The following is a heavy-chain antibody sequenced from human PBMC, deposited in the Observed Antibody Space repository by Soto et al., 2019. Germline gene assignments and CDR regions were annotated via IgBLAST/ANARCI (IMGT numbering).Heavy chain of an antibody. J-gene: IGHJ2*01. D-gene: IGHD5-12*01. CDR1: GFTFSTCG. V-gene: IGHV3-30*18. Sequence: QVQLVESGGGVVQPGRSLRLSCAASGFTFSTCGMHWVRQAPGKGLEWVALTSYHGNKEYYADSVKGRFTISRDNSKNTLYLQMNSLRAEDTAVYYCAKDIGYSCYEVWDFDLWGRGTLVTVSA. CDR3: AKDIGYSCYEVWDFDL. CDR2: TSYHGNKE.